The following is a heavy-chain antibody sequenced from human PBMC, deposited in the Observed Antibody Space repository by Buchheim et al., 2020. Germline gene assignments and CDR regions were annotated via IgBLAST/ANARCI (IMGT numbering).Heavy chain of an antibody. CDR1: GFPLSNYA. J-gene: IGHJ4*02. CDR2: ISASGGSI. D-gene: IGHD6-19*01. Sequence: EVQLLESGGGLVQPGGSLRLSCAASGFPLSNYAMSWVRQAPGKGLEWVSVISASGGSIYYVDSVKGRFTISRDSSQNTLYLQRNSVGAEDTAVYYCAEGQQGLVGYYFDYWGQGTL. V-gene: IGHV3-23*01. CDR3: AEGQQGLVGYYFDY.